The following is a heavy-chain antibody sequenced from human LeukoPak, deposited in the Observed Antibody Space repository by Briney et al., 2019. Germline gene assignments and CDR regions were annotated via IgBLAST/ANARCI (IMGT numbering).Heavy chain of an antibody. V-gene: IGHV3-74*01. CDR3: ARGSGGAFDI. CDR1: GFTFSSYW. J-gene: IGHJ3*02. D-gene: IGHD3-16*01. CDR2: ISTDGSST. Sequence: PGGSLRLSCAASGFTFSSYWMHWVRQAPGKGLVWVSRISTDGSSTSYADSVKGRFTISRENAKKSLYLQMNSLRAGDTAVYYCARGSGGAFDIWGQGTMVTVSS.